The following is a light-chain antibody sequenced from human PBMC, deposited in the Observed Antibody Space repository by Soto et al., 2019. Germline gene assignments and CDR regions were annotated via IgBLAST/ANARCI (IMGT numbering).Light chain of an antibody. CDR3: QQYNSYS. Sequence: DIQLTQSPSFLSASVGDRVTITCRASQGIDNSLAWYQQKPGNAPRLLIYDASTLQRGVPSIFSGSGSGTEFTLTISSLQPDDFATYYCQQYNSYSFGQGTKVDIK. CDR1: QGIDNS. J-gene: IGKJ1*01. CDR2: DAS. V-gene: IGKV1-9*01.